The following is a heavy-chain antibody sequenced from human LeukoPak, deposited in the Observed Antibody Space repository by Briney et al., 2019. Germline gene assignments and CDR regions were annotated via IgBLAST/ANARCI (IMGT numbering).Heavy chain of an antibody. J-gene: IGHJ4*02. V-gene: IGHV4-59*01. CDR2: IYYSGST. D-gene: IGHD6-13*01. Sequence: SETLSLTCTVSGGSISSYYWSWIRQPPGKGLEWIGSIYYSGSTYYNPSLKSRVTISVDTSKNQFSLKLSSVTAADTAVYYCARGSYSSSWYFDYWGQGTLVTVSS. CDR3: ARGSYSSSWYFDY. CDR1: GGSISSYY.